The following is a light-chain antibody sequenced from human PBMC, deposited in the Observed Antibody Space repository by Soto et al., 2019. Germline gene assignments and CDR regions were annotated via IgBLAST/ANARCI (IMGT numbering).Light chain of an antibody. CDR3: FSYTTSSTLV. V-gene: IGLV2-14*01. Sequence: QSALTQPASVSGSPGQSITISCTGTSSDVGGYNYVSWYQQHPAKAPKLMIYEVSNRPSGVSHRFSGSKTGNTASLTISGLQAEDEADYYCFSYTTSSTLVFGRGTKLTVL. J-gene: IGLJ3*02. CDR2: EVS. CDR1: SSDVGGYNY.